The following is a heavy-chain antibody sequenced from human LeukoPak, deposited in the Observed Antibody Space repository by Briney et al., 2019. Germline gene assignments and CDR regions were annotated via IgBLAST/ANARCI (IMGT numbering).Heavy chain of an antibody. V-gene: IGHV4-61*01. D-gene: IGHD5-12*01. J-gene: IGHJ6*02. CDR2: IYYSGTT. CDR3: AREVDPNYYGMDV. CDR1: GGSVSSGNYY. Sequence: PSETLSLTCTVSGGSVSSGNYYWTWIRQPPGKRLEWLGYIYYSGTTKYNPSLKSRVTISADTSKNQFSLKLSSVTAADTAVYYCAREVDPNYYGMDVWGQGTTVIVSS.